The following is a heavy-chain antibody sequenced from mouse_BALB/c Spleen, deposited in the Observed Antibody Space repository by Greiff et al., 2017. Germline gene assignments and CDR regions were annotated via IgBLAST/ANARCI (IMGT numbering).Heavy chain of an antibody. J-gene: IGHJ2*01. CDR2: IYPGNSDT. V-gene: IGHV1-5*01. Sequence: EVQLQESGTVLARPGASVKMSCKASGYSFTSYWMHWVKQRPGQGLEWIGAIYPGNSDTSYNQKFKGKAKLTAVTSASTAYMELSSLTNEDSAVYYCTGGDGYLRSDWGQGTTLTVSS. CDR3: TGGDGYLRSD. CDR1: GYSFTSYW. D-gene: IGHD2-3*01.